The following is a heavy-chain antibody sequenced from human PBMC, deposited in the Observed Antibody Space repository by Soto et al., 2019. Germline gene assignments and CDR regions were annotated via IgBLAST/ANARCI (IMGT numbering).Heavy chain of an antibody. D-gene: IGHD6-13*01. CDR3: ARRVSSSRQTDDAFDI. CDR1: GYSFTSYW. CDR2: IYPGDSDT. J-gene: IGHJ3*02. Sequence: PGESLKISCKGSGYSFTSYWIGWVRQMPGKGLEWMGIIYPGDSDTRYSPSFQGQVTISADKSISTAYLQWSSLKASDTAMYYCARRVSSSRQTDDAFDIWGQGTMVTVSS. V-gene: IGHV5-51*01.